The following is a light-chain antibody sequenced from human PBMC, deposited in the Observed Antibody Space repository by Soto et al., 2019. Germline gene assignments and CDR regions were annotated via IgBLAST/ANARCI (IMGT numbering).Light chain of an antibody. CDR2: KDT. V-gene: IGLV3-27*01. CDR1: VLAKKY. Sequence: SYELTQPSSVSVSPGQTAMITCSGNVLAKKYARWFQQKPGQAPVVVIYKDTERPSGIPERFSGSTSETTVTSTISGAQFEDEADYYCYSAADNNLVFGGGTKLTVL. J-gene: IGLJ3*02. CDR3: YSAADNNLV.